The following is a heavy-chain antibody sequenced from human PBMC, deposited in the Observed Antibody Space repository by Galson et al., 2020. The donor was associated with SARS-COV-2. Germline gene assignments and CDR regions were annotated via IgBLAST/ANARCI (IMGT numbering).Heavy chain of an antibody. V-gene: IGHV4-61*09. CDR1: GGSISSGSYY. Sequence: TLSLTCTVSGGSISSGSYYWSWIRQPAGKGLEWIGHIYTSGSTNYNPSLKSRVTISVDTSKNQFSLKLSSVTAADTAVYYCARGTLYGGTDYWGQGTLVTVSS. J-gene: IGHJ4*02. D-gene: IGHD4-17*01. CDR2: IYTSGST. CDR3: ARGTLYGGTDY.